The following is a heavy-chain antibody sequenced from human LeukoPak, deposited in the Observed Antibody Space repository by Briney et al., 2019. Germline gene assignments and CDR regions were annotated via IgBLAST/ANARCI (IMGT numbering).Heavy chain of an antibody. D-gene: IGHD5-18*01. CDR3: ARVTIQPRGRFYFDY. CDR1: GGSISSYY. V-gene: IGHV4-4*07. Sequence: SETLSLTCTVSGGSISSYYWSWIRQPAGKGLEWIGRIYTSGSTNYNPSLKSRVTMSVDTSKNQFSLKLSSVTAADTAVYYCARVTIQPRGRFYFDYWGQGTLVTVSS. CDR2: IYTSGST. J-gene: IGHJ4*02.